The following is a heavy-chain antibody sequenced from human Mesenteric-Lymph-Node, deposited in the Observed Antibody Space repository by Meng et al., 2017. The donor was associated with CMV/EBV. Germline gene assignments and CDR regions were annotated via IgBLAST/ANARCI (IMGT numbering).Heavy chain of an antibody. CDR3: ARGIDFWSGYYQNGMDV. V-gene: IGHV3-30*04. CDR2: ISYDGSNK. J-gene: IGHJ6*02. D-gene: IGHD3-3*01. CDR1: GFTFSSYA. Sequence: GESLKISCAASGFTFSSYAMHWVRQAPGKGLEWVAVISYDGSNKYYADSVKGRFTISRDNSKNTLYLQMNSLRAEDTAVYYCARGIDFWSGYYQNGMDVWGQGTTVTVSS.